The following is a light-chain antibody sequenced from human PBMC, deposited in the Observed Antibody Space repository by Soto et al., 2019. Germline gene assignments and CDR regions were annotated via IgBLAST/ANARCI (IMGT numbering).Light chain of an antibody. Sequence: DIQMTQSPSSLSASVGDRVTITCQASQDIQNYINWYQHTPGKAPKLLIFDASNLQAGVASRFSGRASGTDFFLTISSLHPEDFATYFCQQHHDFPYTFG. CDR2: DAS. J-gene: IGKJ2*01. V-gene: IGKV1-33*01. CDR3: QQHHDFPYT. CDR1: QDIQNY.